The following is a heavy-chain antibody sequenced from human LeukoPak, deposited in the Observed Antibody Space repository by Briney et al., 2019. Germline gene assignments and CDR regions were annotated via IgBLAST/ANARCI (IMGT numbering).Heavy chain of an antibody. CDR1: GFTFGDYA. J-gene: IGHJ4*02. Sequence: GGSLRLSCTGAGFTFGDYAMSWVRQAPGKGLEWVGFIRSKTYGGTTEYAASVKGRFTISRDDSKSIAYLQMNSLKTEDTAVYYCTRESPGIAVAGTARDFDYWGQGTLVTVSS. V-gene: IGHV3-49*04. CDR2: IRSKTYGGTT. D-gene: IGHD6-19*01. CDR3: TRESPGIAVAGTARDFDY.